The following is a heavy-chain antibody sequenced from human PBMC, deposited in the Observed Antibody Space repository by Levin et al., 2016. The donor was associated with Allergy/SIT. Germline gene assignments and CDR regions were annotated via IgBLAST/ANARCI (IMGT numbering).Heavy chain of an antibody. J-gene: IGHJ4*02. Sequence: ASVKVSCKASGYTFTGYYMHWVRQAPGQGLEWMGWINPNSGGTNYAQKFQGWVTMTRDTSISTAYMELSSLRSEDTAVYYCARDRDIAAAGTFRDWGQGTLVTVSS. CDR1: GYTFTGYY. D-gene: IGHD6-13*01. V-gene: IGHV1-2*04. CDR2: INPNSGGT. CDR3: ARDRDIAAAGTFRD.